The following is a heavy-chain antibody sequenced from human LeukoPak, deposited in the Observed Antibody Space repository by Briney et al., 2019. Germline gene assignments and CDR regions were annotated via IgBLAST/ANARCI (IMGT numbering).Heavy chain of an antibody. CDR2: MDRDGTEK. CDR3: ARDRGYSTFDI. J-gene: IGHJ3*02. Sequence: PGGSLRLSCAASGFTFSSYWMSWVRQAPGKGLEWVANMDRDGTEKNYVDSVKGRFTISRDNAKNLLYVQMNSLRAEDTAVYYCARDRGYSTFDIWGQGTIVTVSS. V-gene: IGHV3-7*05. D-gene: IGHD5-18*01. CDR1: GFTFSSYW.